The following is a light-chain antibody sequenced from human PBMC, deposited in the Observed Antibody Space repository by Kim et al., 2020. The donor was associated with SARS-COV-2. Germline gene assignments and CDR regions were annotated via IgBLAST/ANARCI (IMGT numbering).Light chain of an antibody. CDR2: AVS. Sequence: GQSVTISCTGTSSDVGGYIYVSWFQQHPGKAPKLMIYAVSKRPSGVPDRFSGSKSGNTASLTISVLQAEDEADYYCCSYAGNYIWVFGGGTKLTVL. CDR3: CSYAGNYIWV. J-gene: IGLJ3*02. V-gene: IGLV2-11*01. CDR1: SSDVGGYIY.